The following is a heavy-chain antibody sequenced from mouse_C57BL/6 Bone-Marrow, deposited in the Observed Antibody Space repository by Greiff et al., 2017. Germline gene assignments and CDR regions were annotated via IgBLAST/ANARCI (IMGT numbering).Heavy chain of an antibody. D-gene: IGHD1-1*01. CDR3: ARSLYYYGSSYLYYFDY. Sequence: QVQLQQSGAELVRPGTSVKVSCKASGYAFTNYLIEWVKQRPGQGLEWIGVINPGSGGTNYNEKVKGKATLTADKSSSTAYMQLSSLTSEDSAVYFCARSLYYYGSSYLYYFDYWGQGTTLTVSS. V-gene: IGHV1-54*01. CDR1: GYAFTNYL. CDR2: INPGSGGT. J-gene: IGHJ2*01.